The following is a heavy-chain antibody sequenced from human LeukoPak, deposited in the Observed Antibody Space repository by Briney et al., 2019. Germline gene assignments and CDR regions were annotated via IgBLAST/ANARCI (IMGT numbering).Heavy chain of an antibody. CDR3: AKSPIRMFAALGGPYYYYYMDV. D-gene: IGHD3-16*01. CDR2: ISSSGSSI. CDR1: GFNFNDYY. J-gene: IGHJ6*03. V-gene: IGHV3-11*01. Sequence: GGSLRLSCAASGFNFNDYYMSWVRQVPGKGLECVSYISSSGSSIYYADSVKGRFTISRDNANKSLFLQMNSLGAEDTAVYYCAKSPIRMFAALGGPYYYYYMDVWGKGTTVTVSS.